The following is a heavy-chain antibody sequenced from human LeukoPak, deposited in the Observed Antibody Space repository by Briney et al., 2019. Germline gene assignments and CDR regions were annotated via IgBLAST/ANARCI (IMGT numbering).Heavy chain of an antibody. CDR2: ISAYNGNT. CDR1: GYTFTSYG. Sequence: ASVKVSCRASGYTFTSYGISWVRQAPGQGLEWMGWISAYNGNTNYAQKLQGRVTMTTDTSTSTAYMELRSLRSDDTAVYYCARGLTMYSSGWYGDYWGQGTLVTVSS. J-gene: IGHJ4*02. D-gene: IGHD6-19*01. CDR3: ARGLTMYSSGWYGDY. V-gene: IGHV1-18*01.